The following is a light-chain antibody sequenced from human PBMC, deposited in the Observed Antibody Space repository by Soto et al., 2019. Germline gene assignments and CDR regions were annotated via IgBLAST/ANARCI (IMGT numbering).Light chain of an antibody. CDR1: QDISSY. J-gene: IGKJ4*01. Sequence: IQLTQSPSSLSASVGDRVTVTCRASQDISSYLAWYQQKPGKAPKLRIYATSTLQSGVPSRFSGSGSGTDFALTISSLQPEDFATYYCQQLSSSPLTFGGGTKVDIK. CDR2: ATS. V-gene: IGKV1-9*01. CDR3: QQLSSSPLT.